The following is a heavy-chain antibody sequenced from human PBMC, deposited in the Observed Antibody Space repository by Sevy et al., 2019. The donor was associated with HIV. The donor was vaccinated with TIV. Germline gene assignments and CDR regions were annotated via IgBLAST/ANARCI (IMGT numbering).Heavy chain of an antibody. D-gene: IGHD5-18*01. CDR1: GFTFNIYS. J-gene: IGHJ4*02. CDR3: VREGVGGYSYGFDY. V-gene: IGHV3-74*01. Sequence: GGSLRLSCAASGFTFNIYSMNWVRQVPGKGLVWVSRINSDGSSTRYADSVKGRFTFSRDNAKNTLYLQMNSLRAEDTAVYYCVREGVGGYSYGFDYWGQGTLVTVSS. CDR2: INSDGSST.